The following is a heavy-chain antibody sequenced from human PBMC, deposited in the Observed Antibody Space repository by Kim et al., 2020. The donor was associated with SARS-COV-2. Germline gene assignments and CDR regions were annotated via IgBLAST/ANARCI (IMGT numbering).Heavy chain of an antibody. V-gene: IGHV3-7*03. Sequence: GSGKYYVESVKGRFTISRDNAKNSLYLQMNSLRAADTAVYYCARGVARVDYWGQGTLVTVSS. J-gene: IGHJ4*02. CDR3: ARGVARVDY. D-gene: IGHD2-15*01. CDR2: GSGK.